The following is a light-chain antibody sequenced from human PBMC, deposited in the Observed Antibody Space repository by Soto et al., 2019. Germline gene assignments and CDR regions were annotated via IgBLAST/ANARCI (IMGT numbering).Light chain of an antibody. J-gene: IGLJ3*02. CDR3: CSYAGSSTWV. Sequence: QSALIQPASVSGSPGQSITISCTGTSSDVGSYNLVSWYQQHPGKAPTLMIYDGYKRPSGVSNRFSGSKSGNTASLTISGLQAEDEADYYCCSYAGSSTWVFGGGTKLTVL. V-gene: IGLV2-23*01. CDR1: SSDVGSYNL. CDR2: DGY.